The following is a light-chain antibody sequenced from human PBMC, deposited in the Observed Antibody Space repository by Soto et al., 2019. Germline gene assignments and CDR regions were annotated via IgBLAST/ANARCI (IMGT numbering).Light chain of an antibody. V-gene: IGKV1-5*03. Sequence: DIQMTQSPSTLSGSVGDRVTITCRASQTISSWLAWYQQKPGKAPKLLIYKASTLKSGVPSRFRGSGADKQVTVTTSSLQPDDLETYYCQQCNSYFEAVGQGAKVDIQ. J-gene: IGKJ1*01. CDR2: KAS. CDR3: QQCNSYFEA. CDR1: QTISSW.